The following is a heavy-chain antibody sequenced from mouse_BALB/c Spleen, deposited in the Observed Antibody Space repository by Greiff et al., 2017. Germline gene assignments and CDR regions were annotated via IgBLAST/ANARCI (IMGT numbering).Heavy chain of an antibody. V-gene: IGHV1-9*01. CDR1: GYTFSSYW. D-gene: IGHD2-4*01. J-gene: IGHJ3*01. CDR3: ARPSTMITTSTFAY. CDR2: ILPGSGST. Sequence: VKVVESGAELMKPGASVKISCKATGYTFSSYWIEWVKQRPGHGLEWIGEILPGSGSTYYNEKFKGKATFTADTSSNTAYMQLSSLTSEDSAVYYCARPSTMITTSTFAYWGQGTLVTVSA.